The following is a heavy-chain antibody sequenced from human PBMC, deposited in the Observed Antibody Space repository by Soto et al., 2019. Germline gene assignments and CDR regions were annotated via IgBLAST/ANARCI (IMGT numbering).Heavy chain of an antibody. CDR3: ARGTYYFDY. Sequence: EVQLVESGGGLVQPGGSLRLSCAASGFTFSSYWVTWVRQTPGKGLEWVANIKQDGSEKYYVDSVKGRFTISRDNAKKSLYLEMNSLRAEDTAMYFCARGTYYFDYWGQGTLVTVSS. CDR1: GFTFSSYW. J-gene: IGHJ4*02. CDR2: IKQDGSEK. V-gene: IGHV3-7*04.